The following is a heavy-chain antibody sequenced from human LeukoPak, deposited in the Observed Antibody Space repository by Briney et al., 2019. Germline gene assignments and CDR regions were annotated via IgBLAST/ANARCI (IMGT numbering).Heavy chain of an antibody. Sequence: GGSLRLSCAASGFTFNSYSMSWVRQAPGKGLEWVSYISSSDSTIYYADSVKGRFTISRDNSKNTLYLQMNSLRAEDTAVYYCAKESFYGSGSYYRSSSIGDYWGQGTLVTVSS. CDR1: GFTFNSYS. V-gene: IGHV3-48*01. J-gene: IGHJ4*02. CDR2: ISSSDSTI. D-gene: IGHD3-10*01. CDR3: AKESFYGSGSYYRSSSIGDY.